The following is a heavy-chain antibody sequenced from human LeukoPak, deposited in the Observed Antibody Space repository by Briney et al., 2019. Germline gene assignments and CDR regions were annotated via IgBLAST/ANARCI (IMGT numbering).Heavy chain of an antibody. Sequence: SETLSLTCAVYGGSFSGYYWSWIRQPPGKGLEWIGEINHSGSTNYNPSLKSRVTISVDTSKNQFSLKLSSVTAADTAVYYCARVIRADLDLVYSSGWFDYWGQGTLVTVAS. D-gene: IGHD6-19*01. CDR2: INHSGST. CDR1: GGSFSGYY. CDR3: ARVIRADLDLVYSSGWFDY. V-gene: IGHV4-34*01. J-gene: IGHJ4*02.